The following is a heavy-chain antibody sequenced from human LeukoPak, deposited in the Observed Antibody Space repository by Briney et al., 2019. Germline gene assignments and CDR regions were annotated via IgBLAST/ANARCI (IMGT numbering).Heavy chain of an antibody. V-gene: IGHV3-23*01. D-gene: IGHD1-26*01. CDR3: AKGGSGSYYDRIDF. J-gene: IGHJ4*02. Sequence: HPGGSLRLSCAASGFTFSTYVMSWARQAPGKGLEWVSTIRVGGDTTFYADSVRGRFTISRDNSQHTLYLQMNSLRAEDTAVYYCAKGGSGSYYDRIDFWGQGTLVTVSS. CDR2: IRVGGDTT. CDR1: GFTFSTYV.